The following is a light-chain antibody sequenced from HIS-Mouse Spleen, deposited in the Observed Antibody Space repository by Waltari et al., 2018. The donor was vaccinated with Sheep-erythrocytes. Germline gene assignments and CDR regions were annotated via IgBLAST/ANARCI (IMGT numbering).Light chain of an antibody. CDR1: SSDVGGXNX. V-gene: IGLV2-11*01. Sequence: QSALTQPRSVSGSPGQSVTISCTGTSSDVGGXNXVSGYQQHPGKAPKLMIYDVSKRPSGVPDRFSGSKSGNTASLTISGLQAEDEADYYCCSYAGSYNHVFATGTKVTVL. J-gene: IGLJ1*01. CDR2: DVS. CDR3: CSYAGSYNHV.